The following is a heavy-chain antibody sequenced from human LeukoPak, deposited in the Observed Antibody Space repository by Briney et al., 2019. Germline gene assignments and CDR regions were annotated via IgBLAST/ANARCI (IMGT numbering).Heavy chain of an antibody. V-gene: IGHV4-59*01. D-gene: IGHD3-22*01. CDR2: ISYSGST. CDR3: ARSRYYDTGAFYEFDY. J-gene: IGHJ4*02. CDR1: GGSISSYY. Sequence: SETLSLTCTVSGGSISSYYWSWVRQPPGKGLEWIGYISYSGSTNYNPSLKSRVTMSVDTSKNQFSLKLTSVTAAGTAVYYCARSRYYDTGAFYEFDYWGQGTLVTVSS.